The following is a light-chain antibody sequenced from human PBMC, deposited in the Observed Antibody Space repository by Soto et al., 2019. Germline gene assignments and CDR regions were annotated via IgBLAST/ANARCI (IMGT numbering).Light chain of an antibody. Sequence: QSVLTQPASVSGAPGQSITISRTGTSSDVGGYNYVSWDQQHPGKSPKLIIYEVSERPSGVTDRFAGSKSGNTASLPVPGLQAEEEAGYYCTSYEGTSIVFGAGAKVTVL. J-gene: IGLJ1*01. CDR2: EVS. CDR1: SSDVGGYNY. CDR3: TSYEGTSIV. V-gene: IGLV2-14*01.